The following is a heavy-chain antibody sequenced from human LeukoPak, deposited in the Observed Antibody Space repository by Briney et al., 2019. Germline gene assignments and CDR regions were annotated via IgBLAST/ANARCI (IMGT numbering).Heavy chain of an antibody. CDR3: FGAVSFAVEC. CDR2: INPNSGDT. D-gene: IGHD3-10*01. CDR1: GYTFTGYY. Sequence: GASVKVSCKASGYTFTGYYMHWVRQAAGQGLEWMGWINPNSGDTNYAQKFQGRVTMTRDTSISTAYMELSRLMSDDTAVYYCFGAVSFAVECWGQGTLVSVSS. V-gene: IGHV1-2*02. J-gene: IGHJ4*02.